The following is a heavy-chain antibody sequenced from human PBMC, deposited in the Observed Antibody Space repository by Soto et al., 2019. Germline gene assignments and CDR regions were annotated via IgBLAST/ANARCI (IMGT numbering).Heavy chain of an antibody. CDR2: TSWDEGSK. CDR1: GFTFDTYG. Sequence: QVQLVESGGGVVQPGRSLSLSCAASGFTFDTYGMHWVRQAPGKGLEWLAVTSWDEGSKYYADSVKGRFTISRDNSKNTLYLQMDILRPEDTAIYFCAKEGTGVEYWGDPWGQGTLVSVSS. CDR3: AKEGTGVEYWGDP. D-gene: IGHD7-27*01. V-gene: IGHV3-30*18. J-gene: IGHJ5*02.